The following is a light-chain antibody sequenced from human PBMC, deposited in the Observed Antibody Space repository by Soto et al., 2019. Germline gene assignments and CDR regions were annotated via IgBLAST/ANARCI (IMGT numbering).Light chain of an antibody. V-gene: IGKV3-15*01. CDR3: QQYYHWPVT. CDR2: GAS. J-gene: IGKJ4*01. Sequence: EIRMTQSPDTLSLSPGESVTLSGMASRTVSNRLAWYQHKPGQAPRLLISGASTGATGIPPRFRGSGSGTEFTLTVDTLQSEDIAIYYCQQYYHWPVTFGGGTKLDIK. CDR1: RTVSNR.